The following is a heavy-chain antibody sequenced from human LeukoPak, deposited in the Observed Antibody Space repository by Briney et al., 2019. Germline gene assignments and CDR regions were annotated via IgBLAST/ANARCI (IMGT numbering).Heavy chain of an antibody. V-gene: IGHV1-69*04. Sequence: SVKVSCKASGGTFSSYAISWVRQAPGQGLEWMGRIIPILGIANYAQKFQGRVTITADKSTSTAYMELSSLRSEDTAVYYCARRWEYGSGSYQYGMDVWGQGTAVTVSS. CDR2: IIPILGIA. CDR1: GGTFSSYA. J-gene: IGHJ6*02. D-gene: IGHD3-10*01. CDR3: ARRWEYGSGSYQYGMDV.